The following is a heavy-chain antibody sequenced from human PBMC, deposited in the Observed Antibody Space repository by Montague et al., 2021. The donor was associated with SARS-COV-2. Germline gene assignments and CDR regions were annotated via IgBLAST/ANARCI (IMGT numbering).Heavy chain of an antibody. V-gene: IGHV3-20*04. D-gene: IGHD1-14*01. CDR2: ITRNGDST. CDR1: GSTFDDYG. CDR3: VRGFRNALFDV. J-gene: IGHJ4*02. Sequence: SLRLSCAASGSTFDDYGMSWVRQGPGKGLEWVSGITRNGDSTDFADSVKGRFTISRDNSKNSLYLQMNSLRAEDTAVYYCVRGFRNALFDVWGQGTLVSVSS.